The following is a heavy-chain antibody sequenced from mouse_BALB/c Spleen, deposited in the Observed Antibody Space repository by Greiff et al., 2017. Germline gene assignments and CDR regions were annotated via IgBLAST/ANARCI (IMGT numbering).Heavy chain of an antibody. CDR2: INPSTGYT. Sequence: VQLQQSGAELAKPGASVKMSCKASGYTFTSYWMHWVKQRPGQGLEWIGYINPSTGYTEYNQKFKDKATLTADKSSSTAYMQLSSLTSEDSAVYYCANYYGSSYLYAMDYWGQGTSVTVSS. J-gene: IGHJ4*01. CDR3: ANYYGSSYLYAMDY. CDR1: GYTFTSYW. D-gene: IGHD1-1*01. V-gene: IGHV1-7*01.